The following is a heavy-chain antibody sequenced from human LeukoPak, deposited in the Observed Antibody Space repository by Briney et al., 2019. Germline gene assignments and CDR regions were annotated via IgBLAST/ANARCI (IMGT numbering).Heavy chain of an antibody. CDR2: ISYDGSNK. J-gene: IGHJ5*02. CDR3: AKDPYGSGMNWFDP. Sequence: GGSLRLSCAASGFTFSSYEMNWVRQAPGKGLEWVAVISYDGSNKYYADSVKGRFTISRDNSKNTLYLQMNSLRAEDTAVYYCAKDPYGSGMNWFDPWGQGTLVIVSS. CDR1: GFTFSSYE. D-gene: IGHD3-10*01. V-gene: IGHV3-30*18.